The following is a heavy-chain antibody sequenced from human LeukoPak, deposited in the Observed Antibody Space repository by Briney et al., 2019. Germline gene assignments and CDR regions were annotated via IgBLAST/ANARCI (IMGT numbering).Heavy chain of an antibody. D-gene: IGHD3-22*01. J-gene: IGHJ4*02. CDR1: RYTFTGYY. V-gene: IGHV1-2*04. CDR2: INPNSGGT. Sequence: ASVKVSCKASRYTFTGYYMHWVRQAPGQGLEWMGWINPNSGGTNYAQKFQGWVTMTRDTSISTAYMELSRLRSDDTAVYYCARGGIFDYYDSSGYYHTYDYWGQGTLVTVSS. CDR3: ARGGIFDYYDSSGYYHTYDY.